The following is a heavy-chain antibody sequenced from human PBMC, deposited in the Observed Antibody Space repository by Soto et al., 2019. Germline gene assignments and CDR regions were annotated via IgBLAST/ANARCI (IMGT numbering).Heavy chain of an antibody. D-gene: IGHD3-10*02. V-gene: IGHV3-23*01. Sequence: EVQLLESGGGLVQPGGSLRLSCEASGFTFSSHAMSWVRQAPGKGLEWVSAISGSDAGTFDADSVRGRFTISRDNSKKELCMRLDSMRGEDGAIYYCTKDSCSRRSSYFDFWGQGSLVSVS. CDR2: ISGSDAGT. CDR1: GFTFSSHA. CDR3: TKDSCSRRSSYFDF. J-gene: IGHJ4*02.